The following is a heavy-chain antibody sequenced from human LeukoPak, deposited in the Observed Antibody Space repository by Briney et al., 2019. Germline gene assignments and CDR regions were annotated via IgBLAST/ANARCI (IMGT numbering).Heavy chain of an antibody. D-gene: IGHD6-6*01. V-gene: IGHV3-30*01. CDR1: GFTFSSYA. Sequence: GRSLRLSCAASGFTFSSYAMHWVRQAPGKGLEWVAVISYDGSNKYYADSVKGRFTISRDNSKNTLYLQMYSLRAEDTAVYYCARRIAARKAAFDYWGQGTLVTVSS. J-gene: IGHJ4*02. CDR3: ARRIAARKAAFDY. CDR2: ISYDGSNK.